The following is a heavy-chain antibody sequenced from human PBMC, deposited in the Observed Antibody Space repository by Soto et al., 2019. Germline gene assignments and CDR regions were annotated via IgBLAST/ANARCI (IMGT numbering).Heavy chain of an antibody. J-gene: IGHJ6*02. V-gene: IGHV4-4*02. CDR1: GGSISSSNW. D-gene: IGHD6-13*01. CDR3: ASDIAAASRVYGMDV. CDR2: IYHSGST. Sequence: SETLSLTCAVSGGSISSSNWWSWVRQPPGKGLEWIGEIYHSGSTNYNPSLKSRVTISVDKSKNQFSLKLSSATAADTAVYYCASDIAAASRVYGMDVWGQGTTVTVSS.